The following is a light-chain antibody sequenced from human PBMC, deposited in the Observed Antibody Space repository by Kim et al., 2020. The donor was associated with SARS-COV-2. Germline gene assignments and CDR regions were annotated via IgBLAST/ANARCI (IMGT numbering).Light chain of an antibody. CDR1: QSVSSSS. Sequence: EIVLTQSPGTLSLSPGERGTLSCRASQSVSSSSLAWYQQKPGQAPRLLIYDGLRATDIPDRFSGSGSGTDFTLTISRLEPEDFAVYYCQQYDTSPYIFGRGTKLEI. J-gene: IGKJ2*01. CDR2: DG. V-gene: IGKV3-20*01. CDR3: QQYDTSPYI.